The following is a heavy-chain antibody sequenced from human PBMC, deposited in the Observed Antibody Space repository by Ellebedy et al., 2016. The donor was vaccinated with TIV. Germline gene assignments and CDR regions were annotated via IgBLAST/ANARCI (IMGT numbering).Heavy chain of an antibody. D-gene: IGHD3-10*01. Sequence: GESLKISCAASGFTFSSYGMHWVRQAPGKGLEWVSSISSSSSYIYYADSVKGRFTISRDNAKNSLYLQMNSLRAEDTAVYYCARQASGWGPIVPPDYWGQGTLVTVSS. J-gene: IGHJ4*02. V-gene: IGHV3-21*01. CDR3: ARQASGWGPIVPPDY. CDR2: ISSSSSYI. CDR1: GFTFSSYG.